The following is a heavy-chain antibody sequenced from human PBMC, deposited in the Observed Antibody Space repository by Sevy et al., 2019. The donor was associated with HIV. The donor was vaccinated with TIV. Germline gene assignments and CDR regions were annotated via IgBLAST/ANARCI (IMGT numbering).Heavy chain of an antibody. CDR2: IYPDDSDT. V-gene: IGHV5-51*01. Sequence: GESLKISCKGSGYSFPSHCIGWVRHMPGKGLEWMGIIYPDDSDTRYSPSFQGQVTFSADKSISTAYLQWSSLKASDTAMYYCATSRSGYFDSSGYYIYWGQGSLVTVSS. CDR3: ATSRSGYFDSSGYYIY. D-gene: IGHD3-22*01. J-gene: IGHJ4*02. CDR1: GYSFPSHC.